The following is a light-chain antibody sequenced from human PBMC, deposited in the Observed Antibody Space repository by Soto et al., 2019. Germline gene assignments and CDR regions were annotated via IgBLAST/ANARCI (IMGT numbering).Light chain of an antibody. CDR1: SSNIGSNT. Sequence: QSVLTQPPSASGTPGQRVTISCSGSSSNIGSNTVNWYQQLPGTAPKHLIFSNNQRPSGVLDRFSGSKSGTSASLAISGLQPEDEAYYYCAAWDDSLSWVFGGGTKLTVL. J-gene: IGLJ3*02. CDR3: AAWDDSLSWV. V-gene: IGLV1-44*01. CDR2: SNN.